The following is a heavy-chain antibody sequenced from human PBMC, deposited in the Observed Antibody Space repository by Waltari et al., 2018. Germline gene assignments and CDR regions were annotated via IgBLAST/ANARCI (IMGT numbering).Heavy chain of an antibody. CDR3: ARSHSSSWYEDY. J-gene: IGHJ4*02. D-gene: IGHD6-13*01. CDR2: RKQDGSEK. CDR1: GFTFSSYW. Sequence: EVQLVESGGGLVQPGGSLRLSCAASGFTFSSYWMSWVRQAPGKGLGWVANRKQDGSEKYYVDSGKGRFTISRDNAKNSLYLQMNSLRAEDTAVYYCARSHSSSWYEDYWGQGTLVTVSS. V-gene: IGHV3-7*01.